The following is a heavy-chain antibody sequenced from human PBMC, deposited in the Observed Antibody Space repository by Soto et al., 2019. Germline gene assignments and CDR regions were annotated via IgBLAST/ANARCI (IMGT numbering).Heavy chain of an antibody. V-gene: IGHV4-39*01. Sequence: QLQLQESGPGLVKPSETLSLTCTVSGGSISSSSYYWGWIRQPPGKGLEWIGSIYYSGSTYYNPSLKSRVTISVDTSKNQFSLKLSSVTAADTAVYYCARPSPPHYYYYYGMDVWGQGTTVTVSS. CDR3: ARPSPPHYYYYYGMDV. CDR1: GGSISSSSYY. J-gene: IGHJ6*02. CDR2: IYYSGST.